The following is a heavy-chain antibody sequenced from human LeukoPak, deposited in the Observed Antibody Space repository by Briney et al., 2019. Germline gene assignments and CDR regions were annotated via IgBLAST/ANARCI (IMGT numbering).Heavy chain of an antibody. CDR1: GGSMSGSMSSNY. D-gene: IGHD3-10*01. V-gene: IGHV4-61*01. J-gene: IGHJ6*02. CDR3: ARGRYGSGTNYLFYYYGMDV. CDR2: ISYSGRT. Sequence: PSETLSLTCTVSGGSMSGSMSSNYWSWVRQPPGKGLEWIGFISYSGRTMYNPSLRSRLTISVDTSKNQFSLNLSSVTAADTAVYYCARGRYGSGTNYLFYYYGMDVWGRGTTVTVSS.